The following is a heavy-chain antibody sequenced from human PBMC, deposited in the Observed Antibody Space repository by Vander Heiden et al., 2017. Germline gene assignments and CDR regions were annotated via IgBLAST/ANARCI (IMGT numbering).Heavy chain of an antibody. CDR3: GKVPQSSYYYYGMDV. CDR1: GGSVSSDTYY. CDR2: IDYSGRA. Sequence: QVQLQESGPRLVKPSQTLSLTCTVSGGSVSSDTYYWSWIRQHPGKALEWIGYIDYSGRADYNPSLKSRVTRSLDTSSNQFSLRLTSVTAADTAVYYCGKVPQSSYYYYGMDVWGQGTTVTVSS. V-gene: IGHV4-31*03. J-gene: IGHJ6*02.